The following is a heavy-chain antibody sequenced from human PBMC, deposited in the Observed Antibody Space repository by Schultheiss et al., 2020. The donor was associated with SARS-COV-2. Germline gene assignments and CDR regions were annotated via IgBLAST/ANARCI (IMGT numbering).Heavy chain of an antibody. CDR2: IYYSGST. Sequence: SQTLSLTCTVSGGSISSSSYYWSWIRQHPGKGLEWIGYIYYSGSTYYNPSLKSRVTISVDTSKNQFSLKLSSVTAADTAVYYCARDKLDDYGDYVSAFDIWGQGTMVTVSS. CDR3: ARDKLDDYGDYVSAFDI. CDR1: GGSISSSSYY. D-gene: IGHD4-17*01. V-gene: IGHV4-31*03. J-gene: IGHJ3*02.